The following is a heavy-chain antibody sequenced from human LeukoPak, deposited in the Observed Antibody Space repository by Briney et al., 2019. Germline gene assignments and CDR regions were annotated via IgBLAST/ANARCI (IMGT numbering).Heavy chain of an antibody. V-gene: IGHV3-30*02. CDR3: AKTMSRRTRRDYYDSSGYPPDY. J-gene: IGHJ4*02. CDR2: IRYDGNNK. D-gene: IGHD3-22*01. CDR1: GFTFSTYG. Sequence: GGSLRLSCAASGFTFSTYGMHWVRQAPGKGLEWVAFIRYDGNNKFYADSVKGRFTISRDNSKNTLYLQMNSLRAEDTAVYYCAKTMSRRTRRDYYDSSGYPPDYWGQGTLVTVSS.